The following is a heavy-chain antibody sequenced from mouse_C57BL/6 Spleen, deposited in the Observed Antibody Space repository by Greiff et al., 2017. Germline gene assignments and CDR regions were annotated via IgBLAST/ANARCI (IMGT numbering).Heavy chain of an antibody. CDR2: IDPETGGT. D-gene: IGHD1-1*01. V-gene: IGHV1-15*01. CDR3: TRRSYYGSSFFDY. CDR1: GYTFTDYE. Sequence: VQLQQSGAELVRPGASVTLSCKASGYTFTDYEMHWVKQTPVHGLEWIGAIDPETGGTAYNQKFKGKAILTADKSSSTAYMELRSLTSEDSAVYYCTRRSYYGSSFFDYWGQGTTLTVSS. J-gene: IGHJ2*01.